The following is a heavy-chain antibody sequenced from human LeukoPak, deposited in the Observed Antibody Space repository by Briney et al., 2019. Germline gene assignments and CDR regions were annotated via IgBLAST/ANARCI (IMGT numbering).Heavy chain of an antibody. CDR2: INQGGSVK. D-gene: IGHD5-12*01. V-gene: IGHV3-7*01. CDR1: GFSLRDFW. Sequence: GGSLRLSCAASGFSLRDFWMTWVRQAPGKGLEWVANINQGGSVKYCVDSVKGRFTISRDDAKSSLYVQMNSLRDEDTAVYYCARFGYSGWNLEYWGQGTLVTVSS. J-gene: IGHJ4*02. CDR3: ARFGYSGWNLEY.